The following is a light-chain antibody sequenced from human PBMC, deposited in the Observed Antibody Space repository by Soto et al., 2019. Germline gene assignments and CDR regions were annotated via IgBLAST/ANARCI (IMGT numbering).Light chain of an antibody. CDR3: QSYDSSLSGSM. CDR1: SSNIGAGYD. Sequence: QSALTQPPSVSGAPGQRVTISCTGSSSNIGAGYDVHWYRQLPGTAPKLLIFGNTNRPSGVPDRFSGSKSGTSASLAITGLRAEDEADYYCQSYDSSLSGSMFGGGTKVTVL. V-gene: IGLV1-40*01. J-gene: IGLJ3*02. CDR2: GNT.